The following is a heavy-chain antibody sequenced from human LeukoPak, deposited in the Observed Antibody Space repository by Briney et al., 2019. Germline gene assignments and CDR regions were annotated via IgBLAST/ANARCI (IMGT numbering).Heavy chain of an antibody. D-gene: IGHD1-26*01. J-gene: IGHJ3*01. CDR3: ARVIGWDEPFDL. CDR2: INTDGSST. CDR1: GFTFSSYE. Sequence: GGSLRLSCAASGFTFSSYEMNWVRQAPGKGLVWVSRINTDGSSTNYADSVRGRFTVSRDNAKNTLYLQMNSLRVEDTAVYYCARVIGWDEPFDLWGHGTLVTVSS. V-gene: IGHV3-74*01.